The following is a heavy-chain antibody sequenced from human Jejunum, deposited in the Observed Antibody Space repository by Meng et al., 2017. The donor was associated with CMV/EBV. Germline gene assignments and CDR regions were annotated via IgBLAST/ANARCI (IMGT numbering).Heavy chain of an antibody. CDR3: AKGQPSGGYSLRFDC. CDR2: ITSTGSGR. D-gene: IGHD2-15*01. Sequence: SGVTFSSYGMSWVRQAPGKGLEWVSTITSTGSGRYYADSLEGRFTMSRDNSKNTLYLQMDSLRAEDTAVYYCAKGQPSGGYSLRFDCWGQGTLVTVSS. J-gene: IGHJ4*02. CDR1: GVTFSSYG. V-gene: IGHV3-23*01.